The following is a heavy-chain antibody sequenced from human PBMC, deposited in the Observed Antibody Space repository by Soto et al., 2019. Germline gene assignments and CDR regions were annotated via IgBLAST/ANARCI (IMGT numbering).Heavy chain of an antibody. CDR3: AKARWGARYYFEY. CDR1: GFTFSSYA. V-gene: IGHV3-23*01. D-gene: IGHD1-26*01. Sequence: EVQLLESGGGLVQPGGSLRLSCAASGFTFSSYAMSWVRQAPGKGLEWVSAISGSGGSTYYADSVKGRFTISRDNAKNKRYQQMNSQRAEDTAVYYFAKARWGARYYFEYWGQGTLVTGS. CDR2: ISGSGGST. J-gene: IGHJ4*02.